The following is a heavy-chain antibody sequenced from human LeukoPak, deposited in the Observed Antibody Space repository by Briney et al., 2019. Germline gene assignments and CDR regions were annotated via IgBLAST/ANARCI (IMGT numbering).Heavy chain of an antibody. CDR1: GGTFSKYT. J-gene: IGHJ4*02. V-gene: IGHV1-18*01. Sequence: ASVKVSCKASGGTFSKYTISWVRQRPGQGLEWMGWISAYNGNTNYAQKLQGRVTMTTDTSTSTAYMELRSLRSDDTAVYYCARERGGYEWDYWGQGTLVAVSS. D-gene: IGHD2-15*01. CDR2: ISAYNGNT. CDR3: ARERGGYEWDY.